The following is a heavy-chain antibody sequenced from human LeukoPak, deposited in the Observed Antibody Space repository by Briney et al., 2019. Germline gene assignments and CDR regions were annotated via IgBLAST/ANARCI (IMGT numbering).Heavy chain of an antibody. D-gene: IGHD3-10*02. CDR1: GGSISSGGYY. V-gene: IGHV4-31*03. J-gene: IGHJ4*02. CDR2: IYYSGST. CDR3: AGRTMSPMAQTVDY. Sequence: ASETLSLTCTVSGGSISSGGYYWSWIRQHPGKGLEWIGYIYYSGSTYYNPSLKSRVTISVDTSKNQFSLKLSSVTAADTAVYYCAGRTMSPMAQTVDYWGQGTLVTVSS.